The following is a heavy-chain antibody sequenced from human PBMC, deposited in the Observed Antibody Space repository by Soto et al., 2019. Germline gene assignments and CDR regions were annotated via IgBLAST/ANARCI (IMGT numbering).Heavy chain of an antibody. CDR3: AKDYSSSSIWRPYFDY. Sequence: QPVGSLRLSCAASGFTFSNYAMSWVRQAPGKGLEWVSGISGSGDRTHYADSVKGRFTISRDNSKNTVYLQMNSLRAEDTAVFYCAKDYSSSSIWRPYFDYWGQGALVTVSS. V-gene: IGHV3-23*01. CDR2: ISGSGDRT. J-gene: IGHJ4*02. D-gene: IGHD6-6*01. CDR1: GFTFSNYA.